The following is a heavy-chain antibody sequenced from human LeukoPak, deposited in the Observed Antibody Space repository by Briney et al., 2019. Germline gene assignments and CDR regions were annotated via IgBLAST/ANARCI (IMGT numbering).Heavy chain of an antibody. CDR3: ARYKWPNWFDP. CDR2: ISYSGTT. V-gene: IGHV4-59*01. Sequence: SETLSLTCTVSGGSISSDYWSWIRLAPGQGLEWIAYISYSGTTNYNPSLKRRVTLSLDTSRNQFPLNLSSVTAADTAVYYCARYKWPNWFDPWGQGTLVTVSS. CDR1: GGSISSDY. J-gene: IGHJ5*02. D-gene: IGHD1-20*01.